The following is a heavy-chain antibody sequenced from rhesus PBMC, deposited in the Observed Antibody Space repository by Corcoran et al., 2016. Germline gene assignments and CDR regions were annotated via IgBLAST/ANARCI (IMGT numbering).Heavy chain of an antibody. J-gene: IGHJ4*01. D-gene: IGHD4-29*01. V-gene: IGHV3-103*01. Sequence: EVQLVDSGGGLAKPGGSLRLSCAASGFTFSYYGLHWVRQAPGKGLEWVSAISSGSITYYADSVKGRFTISRDNSKNTLSLEMSSLRTEDTAVYYCAKPIDYDSSNFGNWGQGVLVTVSS. CDR2: ISSGSIT. CDR1: GFTFSYYG. CDR3: AKPIDYDSSNFGN.